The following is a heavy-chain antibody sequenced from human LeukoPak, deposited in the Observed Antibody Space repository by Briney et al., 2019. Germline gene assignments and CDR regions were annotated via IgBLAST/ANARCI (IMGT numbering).Heavy chain of an antibody. CDR3: ARQKYEVAAAVYAFDI. Sequence: SETLSLTCTVSGGSISSYYWRWIRQPPGKELEWIEYIYYSGSTNYNPSLKSRVTISVDTSKNQFSLKLSSVTAADTAVYYCARQKYEVAAAVYAFDIWGQGTMVTVSS. CDR2: IYYSGST. D-gene: IGHD2-15*01. J-gene: IGHJ3*02. CDR1: GGSISSYY. V-gene: IGHV4-59*08.